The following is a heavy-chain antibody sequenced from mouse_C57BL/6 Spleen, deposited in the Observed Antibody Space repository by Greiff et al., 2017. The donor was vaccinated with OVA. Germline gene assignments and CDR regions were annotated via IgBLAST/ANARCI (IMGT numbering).Heavy chain of an antibody. V-gene: IGHV1-15*01. CDR1: GYTFTDYE. CDR3: TGGDSSGYGGY. Sequence: VKLQESGAELVRPGASVTLSCKASGYTFTDYEMHWVKQTPVHGLEWIGAIDPETGGTAYNQKFKGKAILTADKSSSTAYMELRSLTSEDSAVYYCTGGDSSGYGGYWGQGTTLTVSS. J-gene: IGHJ2*01. CDR2: IDPETGGT. D-gene: IGHD3-2*02.